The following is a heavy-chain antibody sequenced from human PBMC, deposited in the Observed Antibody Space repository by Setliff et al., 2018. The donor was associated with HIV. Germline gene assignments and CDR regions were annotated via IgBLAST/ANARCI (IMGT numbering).Heavy chain of an antibody. CDR1: GYAFTSQF. Sequence: ASVKVSCKASGYAFTSQFMHWVRQAPGQGLEWMGIISPSGDRTTYAQKFQGRVTITRDASASTAYMELSSLRSEDTAVYYCATLRGWLQFSYWGQGTPVTVSS. D-gene: IGHD5-12*01. CDR3: ATLRGWLQFSY. CDR2: ISPSGDRT. J-gene: IGHJ4*02. V-gene: IGHV1-46*01.